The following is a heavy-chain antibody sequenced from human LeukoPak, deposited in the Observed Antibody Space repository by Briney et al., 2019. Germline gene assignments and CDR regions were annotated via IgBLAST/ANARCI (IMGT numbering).Heavy chain of an antibody. J-gene: IGHJ4*02. V-gene: IGHV3-13*01. D-gene: IGHD6-13*01. CDR1: GFTFSSYD. CDR2: IGTAGEI. CDR3: ARAIIAAATVDY. Sequence: GESLKISCAASGFTFSSYDIHWVRQATGKGLEWVSGIGTAGEIYYPGSVKGRFTISRENAKNSLYLQMNSLRAEDTAVYYCARAIIAAATVDYWGQGTLVTVSS.